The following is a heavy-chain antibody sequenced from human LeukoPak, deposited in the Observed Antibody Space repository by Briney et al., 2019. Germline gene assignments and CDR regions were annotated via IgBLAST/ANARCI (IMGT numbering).Heavy chain of an antibody. CDR2: INPSSGKI. CDR3: ARDNVLRYFDWPIPYYYYGMDV. D-gene: IGHD3-9*01. Sequence: ASVKVSCKASGYTFTSYYMHWVRQAPGQGLEWMGIINPSSGKINYAQKFQGRVTMTRDTSTSTVYMELSSLRSEDTAVYYCARDNVLRYFDWPIPYYYYGMDVWGQGTTVTVSS. V-gene: IGHV1-46*01. CDR1: GYTFTSYY. J-gene: IGHJ6*02.